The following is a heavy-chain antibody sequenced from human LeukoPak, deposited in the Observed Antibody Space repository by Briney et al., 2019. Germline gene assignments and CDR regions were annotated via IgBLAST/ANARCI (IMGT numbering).Heavy chain of an antibody. CDR3: AIMHPYYDGSGYWVQ. Sequence: QPGESLRLSCAASGFTFSSYAMSWVRQATGKGLEWVSGISTSGGSSSYADSVKGRFTISRDNPRNTLYMQMNSLRAEDTALYYCAIMHPYYDGSGYWVQWGQGTLVTVSS. J-gene: IGHJ4*02. V-gene: IGHV3-23*01. D-gene: IGHD3-22*01. CDR1: GFTFSSYA. CDR2: ISTSGGSS.